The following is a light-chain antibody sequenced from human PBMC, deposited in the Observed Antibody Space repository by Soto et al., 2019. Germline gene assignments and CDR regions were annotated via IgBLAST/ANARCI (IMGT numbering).Light chain of an antibody. Sequence: EIVLTQSPGTLSLSPGERATLSCRASQSVSSSYLDWYQQKPGQAPRLLIYGASSRATGIPDRFSCSGSGTDFTLTISRLEPEDFAVYYCQQYASSPPITFGQGTRLEIK. CDR1: QSVSSSY. CDR2: GAS. V-gene: IGKV3-20*01. J-gene: IGKJ5*01. CDR3: QQYASSPPIT.